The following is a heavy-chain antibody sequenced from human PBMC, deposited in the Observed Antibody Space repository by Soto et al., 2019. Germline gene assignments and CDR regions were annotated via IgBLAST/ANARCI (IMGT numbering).Heavy chain of an antibody. V-gene: IGHV4-39*01. J-gene: IGHJ6*02. CDR2: IYSTENT. D-gene: IGHD2-2*03. CDR3: ARLNGYCVSTGCHGYYGMDV. CDR1: GGSVSSNSYS. Sequence: QLQLQESGPGLVKPSETLSLTCTVSGGSVSSNSYSWGWIRQSPGKGLEWIGIIYSTENTYYYPSLLSRVTISADTSMNEFSLRLSSVTAADTAVYYCARLNGYCVSTGCHGYYGMDVWGQGTTVTVSS.